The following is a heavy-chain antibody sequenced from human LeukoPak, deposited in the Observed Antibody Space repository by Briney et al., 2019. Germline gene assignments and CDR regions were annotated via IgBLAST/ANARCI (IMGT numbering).Heavy chain of an antibody. Sequence: SVKVSCKASGGTFSSYAISWVRQAPGQGLEWMGGIIPIFGTANYAQKFQGRVTITTDESTSTAYMELSSLRSEDTAVYYCATSGDGSGSYYNRFDYWGQRTLVTVSS. J-gene: IGHJ4*02. CDR1: GGTFSSYA. CDR2: IIPIFGTA. CDR3: ATSGDGSGSYYNRFDY. D-gene: IGHD3-10*01. V-gene: IGHV1-69*05.